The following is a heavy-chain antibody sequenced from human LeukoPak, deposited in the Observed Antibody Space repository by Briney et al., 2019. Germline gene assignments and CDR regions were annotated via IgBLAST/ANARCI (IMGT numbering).Heavy chain of an antibody. Sequence: GGSLRLSCAGSGFTFGGYGMHWFRQTPGKGLEWVAVIAYDGSRAFYADSVKGRFTISRDNSKTTMSVQMDDRRAEDTAVYYCTRYNNDHFDYWGQGTLVTVSS. CDR2: IAYDGSRA. CDR3: TRYNNDHFDY. V-gene: IGHV3-33*01. D-gene: IGHD1-14*01. J-gene: IGHJ4*02. CDR1: GFTFGGYG.